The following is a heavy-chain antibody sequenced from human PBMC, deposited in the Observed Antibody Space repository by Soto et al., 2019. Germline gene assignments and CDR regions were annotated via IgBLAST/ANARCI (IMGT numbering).Heavy chain of an antibody. CDR3: ERWGGSRYCSGGRCYSFFDY. J-gene: IGHJ4*02. D-gene: IGHD2-15*01. CDR1: GFTFSSYW. Sequence: GGSLRLSCAASGFTFSSYWMSWVRQAPGKGLEWVANIKQDGSEKYNVDSVKGLFTISRDNAKNSLYLQMNSVRAEDTDVYYCERWGGSRYCSGGRCYSFFDYWGQGTLVTVSS. V-gene: IGHV3-7*01. CDR2: IKQDGSEK.